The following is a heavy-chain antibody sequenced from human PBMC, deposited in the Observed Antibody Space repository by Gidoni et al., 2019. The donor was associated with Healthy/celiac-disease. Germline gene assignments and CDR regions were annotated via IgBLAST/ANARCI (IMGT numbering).Heavy chain of an antibody. Sequence: QVQLVQSGAEVKKPGSSVKVSCKASGGTFSSYAISWVRQAPGQGLEWMGGIIPIFGTANYAQKFQGRVTITADKSTSTAYMELSSLRSEDTAVYYCARTVLRYFDWLLSLGYFDYWGQGTLVTVSS. D-gene: IGHD3-9*01. J-gene: IGHJ4*02. CDR1: GGTFSSYA. V-gene: IGHV1-69*06. CDR3: ARTVLRYFDWLLSLGYFDY. CDR2: IIPIFGTA.